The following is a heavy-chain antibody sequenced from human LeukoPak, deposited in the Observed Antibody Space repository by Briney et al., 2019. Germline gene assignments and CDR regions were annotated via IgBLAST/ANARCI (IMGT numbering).Heavy chain of an antibody. CDR1: GYTFTSYY. J-gene: IGHJ4*02. Sequence: GASVTVSFKSSGYTFTSYYMHWVRQAPGQGLEWMGIINPSGGSTSYAQKFQGRVTMTRDTSTSTVYMELISLRSEDTAVYYCASRGAQGFDYWGQGTLVTVSS. V-gene: IGHV1-46*01. CDR3: ASRGAQGFDY. CDR2: INPSGGST.